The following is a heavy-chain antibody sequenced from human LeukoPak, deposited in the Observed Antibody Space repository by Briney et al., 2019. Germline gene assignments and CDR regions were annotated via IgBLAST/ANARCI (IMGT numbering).Heavy chain of an antibody. D-gene: IGHD3-10*01. CDR2: ISAYNGNT. J-gene: IGHJ6*03. V-gene: IGHV1-18*01. CDR1: GYTFTSYG. CDR3: ARDLLTMVRGVIIHRTYYYYYMDV. Sequence: PWASVTVSCKASGYTFTSYGISWVRQAPGQGLEWMGWISAYNGNTNYAQKLQGRVTMTTDTSTSTAYMELRSLRSDDTAVYYCARDLLTMVRGVIIHRTYYYYYMDVWGKGTTVTVSS.